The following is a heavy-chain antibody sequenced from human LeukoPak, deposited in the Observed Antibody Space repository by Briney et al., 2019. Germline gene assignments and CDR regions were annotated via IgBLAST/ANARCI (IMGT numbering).Heavy chain of an antibody. J-gene: IGHJ4*02. CDR3: ARGGYCSSTSCSSIDY. V-gene: IGHV4-38-2*02. Sequence: SETLSLTCTVSGYSISTGYYWGWIRLPPGKGLEWIGSIYHSGSTYYNPSLKSRVTISVDTSTNQFSLKLSSVPAADTAVYYCARGGYCSSTSCSSIDYWGQGTLVTVSS. CDR2: IYHSGST. D-gene: IGHD2-2*01. CDR1: GYSISTGYY.